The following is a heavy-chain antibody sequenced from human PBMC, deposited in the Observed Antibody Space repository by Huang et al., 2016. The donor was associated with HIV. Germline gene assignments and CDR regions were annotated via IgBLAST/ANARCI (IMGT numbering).Heavy chain of an antibody. CDR2: SKQDESEK. Sequence: VESGGRSVQPGGSIKLSCVGSTFTFGAYWMSWVRQPPGKGVEWVANSKQDESEKYYVDSVKGRFNISRDNARKVLFLEMDDLRVEDTAIYFCATKTAGMDIWGQGTTVTVSS. CDR1: TFTFGAYW. D-gene: IGHD1-7*01. CDR3: ATKTAGMDI. V-gene: IGHV3-7*01. J-gene: IGHJ6*02.